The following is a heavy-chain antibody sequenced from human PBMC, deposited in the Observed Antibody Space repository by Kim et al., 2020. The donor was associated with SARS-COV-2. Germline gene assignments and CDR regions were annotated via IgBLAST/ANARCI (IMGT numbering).Heavy chain of an antibody. CDR3: ARRPNSGAHY. V-gene: IGHV3-53*01. CDR2: IYSGGST. CDR1: GFIVSSNY. D-gene: IGHD1-26*01. Sequence: GGSLRLSCAASGFIVSSNYMGWVRQAPGKGLEWVSVIYSGGSTYYADSVKGRFTISRDTSKNTLYLQMNNLRAEDTAVYYCARRPNSGAHYWGQGTQVT. J-gene: IGHJ4*02.